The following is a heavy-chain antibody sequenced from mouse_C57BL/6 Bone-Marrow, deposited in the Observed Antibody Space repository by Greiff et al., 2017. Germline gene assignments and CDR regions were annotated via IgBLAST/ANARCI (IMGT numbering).Heavy chain of an antibody. J-gene: IGHJ2*01. CDR2: IHPNSGST. CDR3: ARSPGLGYFDY. D-gene: IGHD4-1*01. Sequence: QVQLQQPGAELVKPGASVKLSCKASGYTFTSYWMHWVKQRPGQGLEWIGMIHPNSGSTNYNEKLKSKATLTVDKSSSTAYMQLSSLTSEDSAVYYCARSPGLGYFDYWGQGTTLTVSS. V-gene: IGHV1-64*01. CDR1: GYTFTSYW.